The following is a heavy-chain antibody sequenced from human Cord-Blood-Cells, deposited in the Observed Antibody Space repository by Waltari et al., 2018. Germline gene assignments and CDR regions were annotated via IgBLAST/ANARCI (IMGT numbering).Heavy chain of an antibody. CDR2: IKQDGSEK. J-gene: IGHJ4*02. Sequence: EVQLVESGGGLVQPGGSLRLSCAASVFTFRSFGMSWVGQAPGKGLEWVDNIKQDGSEKYYVDSVKGRFTISRDNAKNSLYLQMNSLRAKDTAVYYCAREWETWGKVDYWGQGTLVTVSS. D-gene: IGHD1-26*01. CDR3: AREWETWGKVDY. V-gene: IGHV3-7*01. CDR1: VFTFRSFG.